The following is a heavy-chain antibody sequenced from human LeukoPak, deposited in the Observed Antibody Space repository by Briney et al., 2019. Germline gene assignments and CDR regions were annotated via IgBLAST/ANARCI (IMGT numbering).Heavy chain of an antibody. V-gene: IGHV4-39*07. Sequence: NSSETLSLTCTVSGASITSSGVYWFWIRQPPGKGLEWIGSIYHNGNTYYNPSLKIRVTMSVDTSKKQFSLKLRSVTAADTAMYYCARDSGVSNNGIDVWGQGTTVTVSS. CDR2: IYHNGNT. D-gene: IGHD3-10*01. CDR1: GASITSSGVY. CDR3: ARDSGVSNNGIDV. J-gene: IGHJ6*02.